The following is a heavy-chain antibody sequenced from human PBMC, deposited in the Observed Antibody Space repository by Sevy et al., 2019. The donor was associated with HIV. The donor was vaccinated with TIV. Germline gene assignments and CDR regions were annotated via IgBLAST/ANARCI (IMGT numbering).Heavy chain of an antibody. Sequence: GGSLRLSCAASGFTFSSYAMSWVRQAPGKGLEWVSAISGSGGSTYYADSVKGRFTISRDNSKNTLYLQMNSLRAEDMDVNYCGKVQTITMIVVVIRPGDYYGMDVWGQGTTVTVSS. CDR2: ISGSGGST. J-gene: IGHJ6*02. V-gene: IGHV3-23*01. D-gene: IGHD3-22*01. CDR1: GFTFSSYA. CDR3: GKVQTITMIVVVIRPGDYYGMDV.